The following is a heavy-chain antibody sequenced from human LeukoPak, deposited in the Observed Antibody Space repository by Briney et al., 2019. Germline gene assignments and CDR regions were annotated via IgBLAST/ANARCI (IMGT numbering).Heavy chain of an antibody. CDR3: ARVISGYLLDF. V-gene: IGHV4-59*01. Sequence: PSETLSLTCTVSGGSISSYYWSWIRQPPGKGLEWIGYIYYSGSTNYNPSLKSRVTISVDTSKNQFSLKLSSVTAADTAVYYCARVISGYLLDFWGRGTLVTVSS. CDR1: GGSISSYY. D-gene: IGHD3-3*01. J-gene: IGHJ4*02. CDR2: IYYSGST.